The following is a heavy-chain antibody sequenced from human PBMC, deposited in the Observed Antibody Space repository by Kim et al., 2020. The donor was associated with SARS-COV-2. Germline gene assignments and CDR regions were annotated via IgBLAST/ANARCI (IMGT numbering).Heavy chain of an antibody. V-gene: IGHV3-23*01. J-gene: IGHJ5*02. CDR1: GFTFSSYA. Sequence: GGSLRLSCAASGFTFSSYAMSWVRQAPGKGLEWVSAISGSGGSTYYADSVKGRFTISRDNSKNTLYLQMNSLRAEDTAVYYCATSWGYCSGGSCYDAVNWFDPWGQGTLVTVSS. CDR2: ISGSGGST. CDR3: ATSWGYCSGGSCYDAVNWFDP. D-gene: IGHD2-15*01.